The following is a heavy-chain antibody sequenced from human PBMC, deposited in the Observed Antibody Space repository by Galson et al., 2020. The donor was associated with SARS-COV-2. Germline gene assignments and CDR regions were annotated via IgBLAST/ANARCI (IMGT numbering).Heavy chain of an antibody. CDR2: FDPEDGET. D-gene: IGHD3-10*01. Sequence: ASVNVSRKVSGYTITELSMHWVRQAPGKGLEWMGGFDPEDGETIYAQKFQGRVTMTEDTSTDTAYMELSSLRSEDTAVYYCATLGSLGDPYSYYYYYYYMDVWGKGTTVTVSS. J-gene: IGHJ6*03. V-gene: IGHV1-24*01. CDR3: ATLGSLGDPYSYYYYYYYMDV. CDR1: GYTITELS.